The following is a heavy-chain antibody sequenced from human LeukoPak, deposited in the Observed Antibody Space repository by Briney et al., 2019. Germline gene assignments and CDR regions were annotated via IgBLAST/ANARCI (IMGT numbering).Heavy chain of an antibody. CDR2: ISAYNGNT. D-gene: IGHD6-13*01. CDR1: GYTFTSYG. J-gene: IGHJ6*03. V-gene: IGHV1-18*01. Sequence: ASVKVSCKASGYTFTSYGISWVRQAPGQGLEWMGWISAYNGNTNYAQKLQGRVTMTTDTSTSTAYMELRSLRSDDTAVYYCARAEGEFPYSSSWYWGYYYYYMDVWGKGTTVTVSS. CDR3: ARAEGEFPYSSSWYWGYYYYYMDV.